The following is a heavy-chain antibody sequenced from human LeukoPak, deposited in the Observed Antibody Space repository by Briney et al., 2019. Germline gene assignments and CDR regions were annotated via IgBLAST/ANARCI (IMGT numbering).Heavy chain of an antibody. CDR3: VRDSRYGSGWFEDDLDF. Sequence: SETLSLTCTVSGDSVRSYYWSWIRQPPGQGLEWLGHINDRGSTNYNPSLQGRVTISIDTSKNQFSLKVNSVTAADTAVYYCVRDSRYGSGWFEDDLDFWGQGTTVTVSS. CDR2: INDRGST. J-gene: IGHJ6*02. CDR1: GDSVRSYY. D-gene: IGHD6-13*01. V-gene: IGHV4-59*02.